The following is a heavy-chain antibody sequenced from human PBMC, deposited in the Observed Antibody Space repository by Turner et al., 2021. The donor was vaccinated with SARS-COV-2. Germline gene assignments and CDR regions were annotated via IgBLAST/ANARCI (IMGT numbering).Heavy chain of an antibody. CDR2: IFYSGST. Sequence: QVQLQQSGPGLVKPSETLSLTCTVSGGSISSYYWSWIRQSPGKGLEWIGYIFYSGSTKYNPALEGRVTISVDTSKNQFSLKLDSVTAADTAVYYCASPGGNSGWFFAYDIWGQGTMVTVSS. CDR1: GGSISSYY. CDR3: ASPGGNSGWFFAYDI. V-gene: IGHV4-59*08. D-gene: IGHD6-19*01. J-gene: IGHJ3*02.